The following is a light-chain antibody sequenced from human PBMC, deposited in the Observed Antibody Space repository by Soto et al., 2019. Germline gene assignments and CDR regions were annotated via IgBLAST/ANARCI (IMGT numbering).Light chain of an antibody. V-gene: IGKV3-15*01. Sequence: VMTQSPATLSVSPGERAALSCRASQSVSTNLAWYQQKPGQPPRLLIYFASTRATAVPARFTAGGSGTEFTLTISRLEPEDFAVYYCQQYGSSGTFGQGTKVDIK. CDR1: QSVSTN. J-gene: IGKJ1*01. CDR2: FAS. CDR3: QQYGSSGT.